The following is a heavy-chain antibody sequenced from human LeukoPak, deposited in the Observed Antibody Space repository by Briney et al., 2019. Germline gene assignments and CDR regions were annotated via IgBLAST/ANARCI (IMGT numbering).Heavy chain of an antibody. Sequence: ASVKVSCKASGYTFTGYYMHWVRQAPGQGLEWMGWINPNSGGTNYAQKFQGRVTITRDTAASTAYMELSSLRSEDMAVYYCARGIAVAMSWFDPWGQGTLVTVSS. D-gene: IGHD6-19*01. CDR3: ARGIAVAMSWFDP. V-gene: IGHV1-2*02. CDR2: INPNSGGT. CDR1: GYTFTGYY. J-gene: IGHJ5*02.